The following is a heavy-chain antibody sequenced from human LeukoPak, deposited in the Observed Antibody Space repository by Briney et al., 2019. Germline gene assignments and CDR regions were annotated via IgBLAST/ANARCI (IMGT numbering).Heavy chain of an antibody. CDR2: INWNGGST. D-gene: IGHD5-12*01. Sequence: GGSLRLSCAASGFTFDDYGMSWVRQAPGKGLEWVSGINWNGGSTGYADSVKGRFTISRDNAKNSLYLQMNSLRAEDTALYHCARGGDSGYDPFDYWGRGTLVAVSS. V-gene: IGHV3-20*01. CDR3: ARGGDSGYDPFDY. CDR1: GFTFDDYG. J-gene: IGHJ4*02.